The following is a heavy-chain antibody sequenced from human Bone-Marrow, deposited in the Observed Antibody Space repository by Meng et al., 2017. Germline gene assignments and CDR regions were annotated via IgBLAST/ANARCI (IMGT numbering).Heavy chain of an antibody. V-gene: IGHV1-2*06. J-gene: IGHJ6*02. CDR1: GYNFPDYY. CDR3: ATTRCSSTSCLPTYYYYGMDV. CDR2: INPKSGDT. D-gene: IGHD2-2*01. Sequence: ASVKVSCKPSGYNFPDYYIHWVRRAPGQGLEWMGRINPKSGDTHYAQRFQGRVTMTGDTSISTAYMELSGLRSDDTAVYYCATTRCSSTSCLPTYYYYGMDVWGQGTTVTVSS.